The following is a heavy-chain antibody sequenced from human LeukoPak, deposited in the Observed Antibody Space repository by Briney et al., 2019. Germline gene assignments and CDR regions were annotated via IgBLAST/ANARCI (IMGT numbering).Heavy chain of an antibody. CDR1: GFTFSSYS. V-gene: IGHV3-48*01. Sequence: PGGSLRLSCAAPGFTFSSYSMNWVRQAPGKGLEWVSYISSSSSTIYYADSVKGRFTISRDNAKNSLYLQMNSLRAEDTAVYYCARGGSGTLNLPLGYWGQGTLVTVSS. CDR2: ISSSSSTI. D-gene: IGHD2-2*01. CDR3: ARGGSGTLNLPLGY. J-gene: IGHJ4*02.